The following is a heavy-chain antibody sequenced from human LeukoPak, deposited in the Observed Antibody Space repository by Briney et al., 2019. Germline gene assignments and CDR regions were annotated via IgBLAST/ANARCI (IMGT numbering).Heavy chain of an antibody. Sequence: PSGTLSLTCAVSGYSISSGYYWGWIRQPPGKGLEWIGSIYHSGSTYYNPSLKSRVTISVDTSKNQFSLKLSSVTAADTAVYYCAGDSSGYVDYWGQGTLVTVSS. CDR1: GYSISSGYY. CDR3: AGDSSGYVDY. V-gene: IGHV4-38-2*01. D-gene: IGHD3-22*01. J-gene: IGHJ4*02. CDR2: IYHSGST.